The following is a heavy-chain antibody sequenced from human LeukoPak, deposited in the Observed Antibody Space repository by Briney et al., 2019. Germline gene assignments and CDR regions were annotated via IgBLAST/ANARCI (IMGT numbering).Heavy chain of an antibody. Sequence: SGTLSLTCTVSGGSISNYYWIWIRQPPGKGLEWIGYIYYSGTTKYNPSLKSRATISVDTSKNQFSLNLNSVTAADTAVYYCARGAYSSGWYLEYWGQGTLVTVSS. J-gene: IGHJ4*02. CDR1: GGSISNYY. D-gene: IGHD6-19*01. CDR3: ARGAYSSGWYLEY. CDR2: IYYSGTT. V-gene: IGHV4-59*12.